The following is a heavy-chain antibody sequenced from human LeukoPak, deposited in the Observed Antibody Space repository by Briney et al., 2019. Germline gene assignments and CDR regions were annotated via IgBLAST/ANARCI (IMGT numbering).Heavy chain of an antibody. J-gene: IGHJ4*02. Sequence: SETLSLTCTVSGGSINTYYWSWIRQPPGKGLEWIASVYHSGTSNYNPSLRSRVIISVDTSKNQFSLKLSSVTAADTAVYYCARDRYYYDSSGYYLSYWGQGTLVTVSS. CDR1: GGSINTYY. V-gene: IGHV4-59*12. CDR3: ARDRYYYDSSGYYLSY. D-gene: IGHD3-22*01. CDR2: VYHSGTS.